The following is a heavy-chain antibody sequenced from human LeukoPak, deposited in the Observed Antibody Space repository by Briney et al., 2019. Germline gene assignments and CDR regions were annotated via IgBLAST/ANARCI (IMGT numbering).Heavy chain of an antibody. D-gene: IGHD3-22*01. CDR1: GGSISSSSYF. CDR2: IYTSGST. J-gene: IGHJ4*02. V-gene: IGHV4-61*02. Sequence: SETLSLTCTVSGGSISSSSYFWSWIRQPAGKGLEWIGRIYTSGSTNYNPSLESRVTISVDTSKNQFSLKLSSVTAADTAVYHCAREGHDYYDSGAYYTCYFDYWGQGTLVTVSS. CDR3: AREGHDYYDSGAYYTCYFDY.